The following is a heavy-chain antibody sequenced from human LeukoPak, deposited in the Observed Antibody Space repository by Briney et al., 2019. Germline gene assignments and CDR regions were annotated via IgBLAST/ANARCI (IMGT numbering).Heavy chain of an antibody. V-gene: IGHV1-24*01. CDR3: ATALSIAASWNY. Sequence: ASVKVSCKVSGYTLTELSMHWVRQAPGKGLEWMGGFDPEDGETIYAQKFQGRVTMTEDTSTDTAYMELSSLRSEDTAVYYCATALSIAASWNYWGQGTLVTVSS. CDR1: GYTLTELS. CDR2: FDPEDGET. J-gene: IGHJ4*02. D-gene: IGHD6-6*01.